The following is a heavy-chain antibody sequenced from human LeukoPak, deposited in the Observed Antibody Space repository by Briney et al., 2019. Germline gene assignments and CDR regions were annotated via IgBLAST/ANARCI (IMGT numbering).Heavy chain of an antibody. CDR3: AKERVYYDSSAYTFRYFDY. J-gene: IGHJ4*02. CDR2: IWYDGSNK. D-gene: IGHD3-22*01. V-gene: IGHV3-30*02. CDR1: GFTFSSYG. Sequence: PGGSLRLSCAASGFTFSSYGMHWVRQAPGKGLEWVAVIWYDGSNKYYADSVKGRFTISRDNSKNTLYLQMNSLRAEDTAVYYCAKERVYYDSSAYTFRYFDYWGQGTLVTVSS.